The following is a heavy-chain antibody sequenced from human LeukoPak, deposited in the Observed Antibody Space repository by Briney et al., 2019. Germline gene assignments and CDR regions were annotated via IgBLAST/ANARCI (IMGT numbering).Heavy chain of an antibody. J-gene: IGHJ4*02. Sequence: PGGSLRLSCATSGFTFSSYGLHWVRQAPGKGLEWVAFIRYDGSNADSVEGRFTISRDNSKNTLYLQMNSLRAEDTALYYCARELVVVTALYDYWGQGTLVTVSS. CDR2: IRYDGS. CDR1: GFTFSSYG. D-gene: IGHD2-21*02. CDR3: ARELVVVTALYDY. V-gene: IGHV3-30*02.